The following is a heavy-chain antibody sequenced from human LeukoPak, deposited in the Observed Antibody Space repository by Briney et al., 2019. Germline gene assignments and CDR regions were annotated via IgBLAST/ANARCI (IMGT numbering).Heavy chain of an antibody. V-gene: IGHV5-51*01. CDR2: IYPGDSDT. J-gene: IGHJ6*03. D-gene: IGHD2-2*01. CDR1: GYSFTSYW. Sequence: GESLKISCKGSGYSFTSYWIGWVRQMPGKGLEWMGIIYPGDSDTRYSPSFQGQVTISADKSISTAYLQWSSLKASDTAMYYCARHTTSKDIVVVPAGYYYYYMDVWGKGTTVTVSS. CDR3: ARHTTSKDIVVVPAGYYYYYMDV.